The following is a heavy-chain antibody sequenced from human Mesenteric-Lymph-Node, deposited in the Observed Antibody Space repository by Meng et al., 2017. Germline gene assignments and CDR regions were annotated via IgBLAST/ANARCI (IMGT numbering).Heavy chain of an antibody. D-gene: IGHD1-26*01. CDR3: ASTENHF. V-gene: IGHV6-1*01. CDR1: GDSVSSKSAA. J-gene: IGHJ4*02. CDR2: TYYRSKWYN. Sequence: QVTLPQAGTVLVKPSTTLPLTCAISGDSVSSKSAAWSWIRQSPSRGLEWLGRTYYRSKWYNDYAVSVKSRISINPDTSKHQCSLRLNSVTPEDTAVYYCASTENHFWGQGTLVTVSS.